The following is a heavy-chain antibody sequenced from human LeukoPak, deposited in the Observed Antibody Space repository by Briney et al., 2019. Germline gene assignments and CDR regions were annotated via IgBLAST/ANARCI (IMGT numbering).Heavy chain of an antibody. V-gene: IGHV3-23*01. J-gene: IGHJ6*03. CDR1: GFTFSSYA. D-gene: IGHD2-2*01. Sequence: GGSLRLSCAASGFTFSSYAMSWVRQAPGKGLEWVSAISGSGGSTYYADSVKGRFTISRDNSKNTLYLQMNSLRAEDTAVYYCAKGVRSSTSEQAPGVFTYYYYYMDVWGKGTTVTVSS. CDR3: AKGVRSSTSEQAPGVFTYYYYYMDV. CDR2: ISGSGGST.